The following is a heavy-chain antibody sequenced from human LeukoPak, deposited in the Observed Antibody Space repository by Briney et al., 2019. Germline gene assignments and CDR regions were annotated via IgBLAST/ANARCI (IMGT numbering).Heavy chain of an antibody. CDR2: IWSDGSNK. Sequence: GGSLRLSCAASRFTFSTYGMHWVRQAPGKGLEWVAVIWSDGSNKYYADSVRGRFTISRDNSKNTLYLQMNSLGAEDTAVYYCASLTGTPEYWGQGTLVTVSS. D-gene: IGHD1-20*01. V-gene: IGHV3-33*01. CDR1: RFTFSTYG. CDR3: ASLTGTPEY. J-gene: IGHJ4*02.